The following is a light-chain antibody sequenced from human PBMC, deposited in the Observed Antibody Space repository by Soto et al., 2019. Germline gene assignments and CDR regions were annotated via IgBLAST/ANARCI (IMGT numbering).Light chain of an antibody. Sequence: DIRMTQSPSSLSASVGDRVTTTCRASQSIRSYLNWSQQKPGKAPKLLIYAASSLQSGVTSRFSGSGSGTDFTLTISSLQPEDFATYYCHQTYSIPYTFGQGTKVDIK. CDR1: QSIRSY. CDR3: HQTYSIPYT. CDR2: AAS. V-gene: IGKV1-39*01. J-gene: IGKJ2*01.